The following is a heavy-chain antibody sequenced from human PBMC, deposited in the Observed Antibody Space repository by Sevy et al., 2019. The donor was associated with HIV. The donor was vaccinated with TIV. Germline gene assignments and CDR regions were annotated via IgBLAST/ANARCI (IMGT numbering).Heavy chain of an antibody. D-gene: IGHD3-3*01. Sequence: SETLSLTCTVSGGSISSYYWSWIRQPPGKGLKWIGYIYYSGSTNYNPSLKSRVTISVDTSKNQFSLKLSSVTAADTAVYYCARDFWSGYYPGWFDPWGQGTLVTVSS. J-gene: IGHJ5*02. CDR1: GGSISSYY. CDR2: IYYSGST. V-gene: IGHV4-59*01. CDR3: ARDFWSGYYPGWFDP.